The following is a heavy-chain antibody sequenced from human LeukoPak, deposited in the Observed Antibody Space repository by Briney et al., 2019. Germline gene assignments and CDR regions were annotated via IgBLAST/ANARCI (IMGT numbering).Heavy chain of an antibody. CDR2: FDPEDGET. V-gene: IGHV1-24*01. Sequence: ASVKVSCKVSGYTLTELSMHWVRQAPGKALEWMGGFDPEDGETIYAQKFQGRVTMTEDTSTDTAYMELSSLRSEDTAVYYCPTARRSSGWYRIWGQGTLVTVSS. D-gene: IGHD6-19*01. CDR1: GYTLTELS. CDR3: PTARRSSGWYRI. J-gene: IGHJ4*02.